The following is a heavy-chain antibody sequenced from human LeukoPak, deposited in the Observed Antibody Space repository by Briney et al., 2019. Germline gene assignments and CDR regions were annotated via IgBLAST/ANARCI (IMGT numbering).Heavy chain of an antibody. CDR3: ARILPYCSSTSCYAFDY. CDR1: GGSISSYY. J-gene: IGHJ4*02. CDR2: IYYSGST. Sequence: SETLSLTCTVSGGSISSYYWSWIRQPPGKGLEWIGYIYYSGSTNYNPSLKSRVTISVDTSKNQFSLKLSSVTAADTAVYYCARILPYCSSTSCYAFDYWGQGTLVTVSS. D-gene: IGHD2-2*01. V-gene: IGHV4-59*01.